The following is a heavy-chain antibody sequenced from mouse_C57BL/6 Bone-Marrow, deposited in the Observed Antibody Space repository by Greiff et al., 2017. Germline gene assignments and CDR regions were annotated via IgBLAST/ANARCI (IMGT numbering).Heavy chain of an antibody. J-gene: IGHJ3*01. CDR2: IDPANGNT. CDR3: ASPRITTVVATPFAY. CDR1: GFNIKNTY. V-gene: IGHV14-3*01. Sequence: EVKLQESVAELVRPGASVKLSCTASGFNIKNTYMHWVKQRPEQGLEWIGRIDPANGNTKYAPKFQGKATITADTSSNTAYLQLSSLTSEDTAIYYCASPRITTVVATPFAYWGQGTLVTVSA. D-gene: IGHD1-1*01.